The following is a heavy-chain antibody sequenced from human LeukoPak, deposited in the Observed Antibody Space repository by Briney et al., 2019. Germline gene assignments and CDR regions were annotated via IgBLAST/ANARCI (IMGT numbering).Heavy chain of an antibody. CDR2: VKQDGSEK. CDR3: ARTVGYSYGYPYYFDF. V-gene: IGHV3-7*01. CDR1: GFIFGDYW. J-gene: IGHJ4*02. D-gene: IGHD5-18*01. Sequence: PGGSLRLSCAASGFIFGDYWMTWVRQAPGKGLEWVASVKQDGSEKNYVDSVKGRFSISRDNAKNSLFLQMNSLRAGDTAVYYCARTVGYSYGYPYYFDFWGQGTLVTVSS.